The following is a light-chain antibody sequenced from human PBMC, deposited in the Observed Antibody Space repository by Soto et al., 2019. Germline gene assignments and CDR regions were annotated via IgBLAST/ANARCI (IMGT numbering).Light chain of an antibody. CDR2: AAS. CDR1: QSISSY. Sequence: DIQMTQSPSSLSSSVLERISITCRASQSISSYLNWYQQKPGKAPKLLIYAASSLQSGVPSRFSGSGSGTDFTLTISSLQPEDFATYYCQQSYSTPPWTFGQGTKVDIK. V-gene: IGKV1-39*01. J-gene: IGKJ1*01. CDR3: QQSYSTPPWT.